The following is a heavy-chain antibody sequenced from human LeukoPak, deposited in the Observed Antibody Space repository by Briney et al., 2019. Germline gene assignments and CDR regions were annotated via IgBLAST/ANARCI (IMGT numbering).Heavy chain of an antibody. D-gene: IGHD2-21*02. V-gene: IGHV3-23*01. CDR2: ISGSGGNT. CDR1: GFTFSSYA. J-gene: IGHJ4*02. Sequence: PGGSLRLSCAASGFTFSSYAMSWVRQAPGKGLEWVSVISGSGGNTYYADSVKGRFTISRDNSKNTLHLQMNNLRAEDTAIYYCAKSRIVVVTAIDYWGQGILVTVSS. CDR3: AKSRIVVVTAIDY.